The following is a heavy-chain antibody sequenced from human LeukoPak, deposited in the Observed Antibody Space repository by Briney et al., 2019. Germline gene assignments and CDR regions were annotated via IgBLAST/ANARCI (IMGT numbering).Heavy chain of an antibody. V-gene: IGHV4-31*03. D-gene: IGHD5-12*01. J-gene: IGHJ4*02. CDR3: ARGDGWLRRLDY. CDR1: GGSISSGGYY. CDR2: IYYSGST. Sequence: SETLSLTCTVSGGSISSGGYYWSWIRQHPGKGLEWIGYIYYSGSTYYNPSLKSRVTISVDTSKNQFSLKLSSVTAADTAVYYCARGDGWLRRLDYWGQGTLVTVSS.